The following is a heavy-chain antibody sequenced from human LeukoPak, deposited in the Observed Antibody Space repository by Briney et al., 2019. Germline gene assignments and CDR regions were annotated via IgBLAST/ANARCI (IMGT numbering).Heavy chain of an antibody. D-gene: IGHD3-22*01. CDR3: AKVADSSGYYLYAFDI. Sequence: PGRSLRLSCAASGFTFDDYAMHWVRQAPGKGLEWVSGISWNSGSIGYADSVKGRFTISRDNAKNSLYLQMNSLRAEDTALYYCAKVADSSGYYLYAFDIWGQGTMVTVSS. V-gene: IGHV3-9*01. CDR1: GFTFDDYA. J-gene: IGHJ3*02. CDR2: ISWNSGSI.